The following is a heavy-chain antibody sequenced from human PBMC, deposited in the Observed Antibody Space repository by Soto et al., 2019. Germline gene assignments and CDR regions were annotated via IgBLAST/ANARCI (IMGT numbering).Heavy chain of an antibody. CDR1: GGSLSGYY. D-gene: IGHD5-12*01. CDR3: ARGQEGVVATH. CDR2: LKDGGRT. J-gene: IGHJ4*02. V-gene: IGHV4-34*01. Sequence: QVQLQQWGAGLLKPSETLSLNCAVNGGSLSGYYWGWIRQPPGKGLEWIGELKDGGRTNYSPSLKSRATISSDTSNNQFSLRLYSVTAADTGVYYCARGQEGVVATHWDQGTLVTVSS.